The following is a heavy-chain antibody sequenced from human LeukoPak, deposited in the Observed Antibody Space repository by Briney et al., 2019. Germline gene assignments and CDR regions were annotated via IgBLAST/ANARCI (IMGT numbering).Heavy chain of an antibody. D-gene: IGHD2-15*01. CDR3: ARVVVAATWPFDI. V-gene: IGHV4-38-2*01. J-gene: IGHJ3*02. Sequence: KPSETLSLTCAVSGYSISSGYYWGWIRQPPGKGLEWIGSIYHSGSTCYNPSLKSRVTISVDTSKNQLSLKLSSVTAADTAVYYCARVVVAATWPFDIWGQGTMVTVSS. CDR1: GYSISSGYY. CDR2: IYHSGST.